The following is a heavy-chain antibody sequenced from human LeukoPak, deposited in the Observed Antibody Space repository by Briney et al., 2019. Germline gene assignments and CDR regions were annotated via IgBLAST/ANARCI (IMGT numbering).Heavy chain of an antibody. Sequence: GSLRLSCAASGFTFSSYSMNWVRQAPGKGLEWVSSISSSSSYICYADSVKGRFTISRDNAKNSLYLQMNSLRAEDTAVYYCARVSSGSDAFDIWGQGTMVTVSS. J-gene: IGHJ3*02. CDR1: GFTFSSYS. CDR3: ARVSSGSDAFDI. V-gene: IGHV3-21*01. D-gene: IGHD6-19*01. CDR2: ISSSSSYI.